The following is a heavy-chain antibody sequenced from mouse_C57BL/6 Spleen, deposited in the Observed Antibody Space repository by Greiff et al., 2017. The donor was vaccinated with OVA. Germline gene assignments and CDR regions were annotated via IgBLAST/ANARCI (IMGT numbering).Heavy chain of an antibody. J-gene: IGHJ1*03. Sequence: VQLQQSGAELVKPGASVKISCKASGYAFSSYWMNWVKQRPGKGLEWIGQIHPGDGDTNYNGKFKGKATLTADKSSSTAYMQLSSLTSEDSAVYFCARRGDYGNYRYWYFDVWGTGTTVTVSS. CDR2: IHPGDGDT. CDR3: ARRGDYGNYRYWYFDV. CDR1: GYAFSSYW. V-gene: IGHV1-80*01. D-gene: IGHD2-1*01.